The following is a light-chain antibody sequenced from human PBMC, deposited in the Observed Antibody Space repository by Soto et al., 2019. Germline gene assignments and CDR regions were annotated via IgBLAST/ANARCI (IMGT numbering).Light chain of an antibody. V-gene: IGKV1-39*01. J-gene: IGKJ5*01. CDR1: QSISSY. CDR2: AAS. CDR3: QQSYSSPIT. Sequence: DIHITQSPSSLSASVGDRVTITCRASQSISSYLNWYQQKPGKAPKLLIYAASSLQSGVPSRFSGSGSGTDFTLTISSLQPEDFATYYCQQSYSSPITFGQGTRLE.